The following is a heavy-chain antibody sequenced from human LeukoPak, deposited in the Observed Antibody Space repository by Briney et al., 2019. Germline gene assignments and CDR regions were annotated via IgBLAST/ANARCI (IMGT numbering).Heavy chain of an antibody. D-gene: IGHD4-23*01. J-gene: IGHJ4*02. CDR3: ARITVVPDY. V-gene: IGHV3-48*03. Sequence: PGGSLRLSCAASGFTFSSYEMNWVRQAPGKGLEWVSYISSSGNTICYADSVKGRFTISRDNAKNSVSLQMNSLRAEDTAVYYCARITVVPDYWGQGTLVTVSS. CDR1: GFTFSSYE. CDR2: ISSSGNTI.